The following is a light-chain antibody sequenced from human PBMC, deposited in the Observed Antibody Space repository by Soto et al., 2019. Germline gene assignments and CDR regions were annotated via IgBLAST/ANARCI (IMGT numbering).Light chain of an antibody. J-gene: IGKJ1*01. CDR1: QSVSRSN. Sequence: KQSPDTVSLKTGERATVSCRASQSVSRSNLAWYQHKPGQAPRLLIYGTSNRATGIPDRFTGSGSGTDLTLTISSLEPEDFAVYYCQQYGSSPWTFGQGTKVDNK. CDR3: QQYGSSPWT. CDR2: GTS. V-gene: IGKV3-20*01.